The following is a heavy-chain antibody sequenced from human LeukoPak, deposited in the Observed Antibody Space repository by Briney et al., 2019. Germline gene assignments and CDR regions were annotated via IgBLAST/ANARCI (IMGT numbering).Heavy chain of an antibody. CDR3: AQSGYYYDSSGYYVY. V-gene: IGHV3-30*03. CDR1: GFTFSSYG. J-gene: IGHJ4*02. Sequence: PGRSLRLSCAASGFTFSSYGMHWVRQAPGKGLEWVAVISYDGSNKYYADSVKGRFTISRDNSKNTLYLQMNSLRAEDKAVYYCAQSGYYYDSSGYYVYWGQGTLVTVSS. D-gene: IGHD3-22*01. CDR2: ISYDGSNK.